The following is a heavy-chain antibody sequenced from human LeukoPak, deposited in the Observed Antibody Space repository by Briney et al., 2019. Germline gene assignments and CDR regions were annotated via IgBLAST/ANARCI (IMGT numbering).Heavy chain of an antibody. CDR1: GGSFSGYY. V-gene: IGHV4-34*01. Sequence: SETLSLTCAVYGGSFSGYYWSWIRQPPGKGLEWIGEINHSGSTNYNPSLKSRVTISVDTSKNQFSLKLSSVTAADTAVYYCAREGIVVVPAAMPAEGYNWFDPWGQGTLVTVSS. D-gene: IGHD2-2*01. CDR2: INHSGST. J-gene: IGHJ5*02. CDR3: AREGIVVVPAAMPAEGYNWFDP.